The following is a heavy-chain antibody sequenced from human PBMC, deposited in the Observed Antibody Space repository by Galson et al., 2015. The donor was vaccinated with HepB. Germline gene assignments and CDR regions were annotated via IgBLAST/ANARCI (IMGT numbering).Heavy chain of an antibody. CDR3: AKEGGYGDYYSSSGYYFDS. J-gene: IGHJ4*02. CDR1: GFTFSSYG. V-gene: IGHV3-30*18. D-gene: IGHD4-17*01. Sequence: SLRLSCAVSGFTFSSYGMHWVRQAPGKGLAWVAVISFNGISKYYADSVKGRFTISRDNSKSTLYMQMNSLRPEDTAVYYCAKEGGYGDYYSSSGYYFDSWGQGTLVTVSS. CDR2: ISFNGISK.